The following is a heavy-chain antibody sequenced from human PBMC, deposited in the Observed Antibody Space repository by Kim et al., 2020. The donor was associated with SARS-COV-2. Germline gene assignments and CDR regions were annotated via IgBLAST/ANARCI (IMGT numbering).Heavy chain of an antibody. CDR1: GFTFSSYE. CDR3: ARGSEVVITSYYFDY. D-gene: IGHD3-22*01. CDR2: ISSSGSTI. V-gene: IGHV3-48*03. Sequence: GGSLRLSCAASGFTFSSYEMNWVRQAPGKGLEWVSYISSSGSTIYYADSVKGRFTISRDNAKNSLYLQMNSLRAEDTAVYYCARGSEVVITSYYFDYWGQGTLVTVSS. J-gene: IGHJ4*02.